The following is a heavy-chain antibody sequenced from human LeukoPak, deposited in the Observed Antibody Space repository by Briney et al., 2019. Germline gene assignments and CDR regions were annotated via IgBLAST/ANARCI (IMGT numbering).Heavy chain of an antibody. CDR1: GGSISSSSYY. CDR3: ARQKVATGYYFDY. J-gene: IGHJ4*02. CDR2: IYYSGST. D-gene: IGHD5-12*01. V-gene: IGHV4-39*01. Sequence: PSETLSLTCTVSGGSISSSSYYWGWIRQPPGKGLEWIGSIYYSGSTYYNPSLKSRVTISVDTSKNQFSLKLSSVTAADTAVYYCARQKVATGYYFDYCGQGTLVTVSS.